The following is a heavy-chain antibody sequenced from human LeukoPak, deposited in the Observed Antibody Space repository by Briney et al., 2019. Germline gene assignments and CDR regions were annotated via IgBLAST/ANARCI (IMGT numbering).Heavy chain of an antibody. CDR1: GGSFSGYY. J-gene: IGHJ3*02. V-gene: IGHV4-34*01. CDR2: INHSGST. D-gene: IGHD6-13*01. CDR3: AIRYSSSWYSDAFDI. Sequence: SETLSLTCAVYGGSFSGYYWSWIRQPPGKGLEWIGEINHSGSTNYNPSLKSRVTISVDTSKNQFFPKLTSVVATDTAIYYCAIRYSSSWYSDAFDIWGQGTMVTVSA.